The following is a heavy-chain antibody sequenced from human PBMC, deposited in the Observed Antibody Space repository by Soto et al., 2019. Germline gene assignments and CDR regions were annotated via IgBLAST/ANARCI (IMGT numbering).Heavy chain of an antibody. V-gene: IGHV5-51*01. J-gene: IGHJ6*04. CDR2: IYPGDSDT. CDR3: ARLGAGAFKHGIDV. Sequence: EVQLVQSGAEVKKPGESLKISCNASGYTFTKDWIGWLRQTTGKGPEWMGVIYPGDSDTRYRPSLQGQVIISADASIVVAYLHWRSLKTTHTAMYYCARLGAGAFKHGIDVWGTGTSVTVS. D-gene: IGHD1-26*01. CDR1: GYTFTKDW.